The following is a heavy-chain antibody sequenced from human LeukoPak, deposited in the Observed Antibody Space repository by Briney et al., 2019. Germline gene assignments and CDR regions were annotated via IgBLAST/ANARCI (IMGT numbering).Heavy chain of an antibody. CDR2: ISGYNGNT. CDR1: GYTFTGYY. J-gene: IGHJ4*02. CDR3: ARGTSSSSWYLGY. V-gene: IGHV1-18*04. Sequence: VASVKVSCKASGYTFTGYYMRWVRQAPGQGLEWMGWISGYNGNTNYAQKLQGRVTVTTDTSTSTVYMELRSLRSDDTAVYYCARGTSSSSWYLGYWGQGTLVTVSS. D-gene: IGHD6-13*01.